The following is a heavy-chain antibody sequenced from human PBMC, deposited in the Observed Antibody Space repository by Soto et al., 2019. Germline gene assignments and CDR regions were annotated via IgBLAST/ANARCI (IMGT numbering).Heavy chain of an antibody. Sequence: SETLSLTCNVSGSSISSDYWSWIRQPPGKGLEWIGYISYSGSTNYNPSLKSLVTMSVDTSKNQFSLKLSSVTAADTAVYYCTSVLRGYSLFDYWGQGTLVTVSS. CDR2: ISYSGST. D-gene: IGHD2-15*01. CDR1: GSSISSDY. J-gene: IGHJ4*02. V-gene: IGHV4-59*01. CDR3: TSVLRGYSLFDY.